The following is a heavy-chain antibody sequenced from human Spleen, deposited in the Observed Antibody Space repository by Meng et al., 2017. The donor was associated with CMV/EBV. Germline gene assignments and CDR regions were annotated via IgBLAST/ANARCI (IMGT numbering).Heavy chain of an antibody. CDR2: INPNRGVT. V-gene: IGHV1-2*02. J-gene: IGHJ4*02. CDR3: ARDRSSLFGVAVYYFDY. Sequence: ASVKVSCKASGYTFTGYQIHWVRQAPGQGLEWMGLINPNRGVTAYVQKFQGRVTMTRDTSIGTAYMELSRLRSDDTAVYYCARDRSSLFGVAVYYFDYWGQGTLVTVSS. CDR1: GYTFTGYQ. D-gene: IGHD3-3*01.